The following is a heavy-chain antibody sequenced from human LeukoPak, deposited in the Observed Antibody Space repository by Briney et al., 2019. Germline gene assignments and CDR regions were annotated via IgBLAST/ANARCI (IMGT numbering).Heavy chain of an antibody. CDR3: ATSSNAPGNH. CDR2: IKEDGSAQ. Sequence: RGSLRLSCAASGFTFNGYWMSWVRQAPGKGLEWVANIKEDGSAQYYVGSVEGRFTISRDNAKNSLNLQMNSLRAEDTAVYYCATSSNAPGNHWGQGTLVTVSS. V-gene: IGHV3-7*01. CDR1: GFTFNGYW. J-gene: IGHJ5*02. D-gene: IGHD2-2*01.